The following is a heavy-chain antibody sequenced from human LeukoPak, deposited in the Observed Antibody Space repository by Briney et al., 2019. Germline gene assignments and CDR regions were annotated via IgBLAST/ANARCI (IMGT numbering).Heavy chain of an antibody. CDR3: ARSPLGYCSGNSCSYFEY. D-gene: IGHD2-15*01. CDR2: IYPGDSDT. CDR1: GYSFTNYW. V-gene: IGHV5-51*01. J-gene: IGHJ4*02. Sequence: GESLKISRKGSGYSFTNYWIGWVRQMPGKGLEWMGIIYPGDSDTRYSPSFQGQVTISADKSISTAYLQWSSLKASDTAMYYCARSPLGYCSGNSCSYFEYWGQGTLVTVSS.